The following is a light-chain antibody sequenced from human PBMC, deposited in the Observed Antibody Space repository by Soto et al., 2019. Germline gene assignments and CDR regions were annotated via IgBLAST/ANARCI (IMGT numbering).Light chain of an antibody. Sequence: DIQLTQSPSILSASVGDRVTITCRSSQTITNWLAWYQQKPGKAPKLLIYDASSLESGVPSRFSGSGSGTEFTLTISSLQPDDFATYYCQQYNSYSPWTFGQGTKVDIK. J-gene: IGKJ1*01. CDR2: DAS. V-gene: IGKV1-5*01. CDR1: QTITNW. CDR3: QQYNSYSPWT.